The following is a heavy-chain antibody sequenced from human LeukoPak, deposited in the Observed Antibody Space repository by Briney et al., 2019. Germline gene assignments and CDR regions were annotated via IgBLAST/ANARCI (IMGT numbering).Heavy chain of an antibody. D-gene: IGHD6-19*01. CDR2: ISYDGSNK. Sequence: PGRSLRLSCAASGFTFSSYAMHWVRQAPGKGLEWVAVISYDGSNKYYADSAKGRFTISRDNSKNTLHLQMNSLRAEDTAVYYCAGSSGLYWGQGTLVTVSS. J-gene: IGHJ4*02. V-gene: IGHV3-30*04. CDR3: AGSSGLY. CDR1: GFTFSSYA.